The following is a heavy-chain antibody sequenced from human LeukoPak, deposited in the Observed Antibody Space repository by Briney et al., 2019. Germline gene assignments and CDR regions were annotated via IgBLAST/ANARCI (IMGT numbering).Heavy chain of an antibody. CDR3: ARGHSSSWPTVDY. Sequence: GGSLRLSCAASGFTFSNYAMGWVRQAPGKGLEWLSYISSGSSTIYYAGSVKGRFTISRDNAKSSLYLQMNSLRDKDTAVYYCARGHSSSWPTVDYWGQGTLVTVSS. CDR2: ISSGSSTI. CDR1: GFTFSNYA. V-gene: IGHV3-48*02. J-gene: IGHJ4*02. D-gene: IGHD6-13*01.